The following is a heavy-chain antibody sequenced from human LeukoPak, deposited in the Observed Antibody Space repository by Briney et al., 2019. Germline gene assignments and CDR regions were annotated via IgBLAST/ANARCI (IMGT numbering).Heavy chain of an antibody. CDR3: ARSYGSGSLDYFDY. CDR1: GFTFSSYA. Sequence: GRSLRLSCAASGFTFSSYAMHWVRQAPGKGLEWVAVISYDGSNKYYADSVKGRFTISRDNSKNTLYLQMNSLRAEDTAVYYCARSYGSGSLDYFDYWGQGTLATVSS. J-gene: IGHJ4*02. CDR2: ISYDGSNK. V-gene: IGHV3-30*04. D-gene: IGHD3-10*01.